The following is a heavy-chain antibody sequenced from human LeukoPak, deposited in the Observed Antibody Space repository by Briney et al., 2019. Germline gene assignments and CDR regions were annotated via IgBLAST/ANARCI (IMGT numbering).Heavy chain of an antibody. Sequence: GESLQISCKGSGCSFTSYWIGWVRQLPGKGLEWTGIIYPGDSDTRYSPSFQGQVTISADKSISTAYLQWSSLKASDTAMYYCARRRYCSGGSCRHDAFDIWGQGTMVTVSS. CDR2: IYPGDSDT. V-gene: IGHV5-51*01. CDR1: GCSFTSYW. D-gene: IGHD2-15*01. CDR3: ARRRYCSGGSCRHDAFDI. J-gene: IGHJ3*02.